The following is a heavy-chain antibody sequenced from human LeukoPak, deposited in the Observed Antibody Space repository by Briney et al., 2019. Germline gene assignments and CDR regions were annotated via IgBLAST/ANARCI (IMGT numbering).Heavy chain of an antibody. CDR2: ISSSGSTI. D-gene: IGHD1-26*01. V-gene: IGHV3-11*01. J-gene: IGHJ4*02. CDR3: ARASVVGAPYYFDY. CDR1: GFTFSDYY. Sequence: PGGSLRLSCAASGFTFSDYYMSWIRQAPGKGLEWVSYISSSGSTIYYADSVKGRFTISRDNAKNSLYLQMNSLRAEDTAVYYCARASVVGAPYYFDYWGQGTLVTVSS.